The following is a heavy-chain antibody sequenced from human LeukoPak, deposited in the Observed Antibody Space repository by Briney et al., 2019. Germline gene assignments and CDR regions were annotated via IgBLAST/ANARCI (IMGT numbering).Heavy chain of an antibody. V-gene: IGHV3-7*03. CDR2: IKHDGSEK. CDR3: ATDWGFGELFSRFHY. J-gene: IGHJ4*02. CDR1: GFTFSNHW. Sequence: GGSLRFSCAASGFTFSNHWMSWVRQAPGKGLEWVANIKHDGSEKYYVDSVKGRLTISRDNAKNSLYLQLNSLRAEDTAVYYCATDWGFGELFSRFHYWGQGTLVTVSS. D-gene: IGHD3-10*01.